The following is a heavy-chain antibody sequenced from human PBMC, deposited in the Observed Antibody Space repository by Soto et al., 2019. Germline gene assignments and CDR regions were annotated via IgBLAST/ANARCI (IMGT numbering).Heavy chain of an antibody. CDR1: GGSISSGGYS. V-gene: IGHV4-30-2*01. CDR2: IYHSGST. Sequence: SETLSLTCAVSGGSISSGGYSWSWIRQPPGKGLDWIGYIYHSGSTYYNPSLKSRVTISVDRSKNQFSLKLSSVTAADTAVYYCVRVPDYWGQGTLVTVSS. J-gene: IGHJ4*02. CDR3: VRVPDY.